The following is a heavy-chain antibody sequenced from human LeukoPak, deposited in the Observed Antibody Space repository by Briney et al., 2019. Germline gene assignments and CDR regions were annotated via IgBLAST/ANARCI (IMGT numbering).Heavy chain of an antibody. V-gene: IGHV4-59*08. J-gene: IGHJ4*02. CDR1: GGSISSYH. CDR2: IYYSGST. D-gene: IGHD1-26*01. Sequence: SETLSLTCTVSGGSISSYHWSWIRQPPGKGLECIGYIYYSGSTHYNPSLKSRVTISVDTSKNQFSLKLSSVTAADTAVYYCARYREVGATVDYWGQGTLVTVSS. CDR3: ARYREVGATVDY.